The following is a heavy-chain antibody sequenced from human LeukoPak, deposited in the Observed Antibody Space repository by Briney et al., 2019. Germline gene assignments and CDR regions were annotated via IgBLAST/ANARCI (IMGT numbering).Heavy chain of an antibody. V-gene: IGHV3-30*03. Sequence: PGGSLRLSCAASGVTFGSYGMRWVRQAPGKGLEWVTLISSDGNDKLYGDSVKGRFTISRDDSKSTLYLQMNSLRAEDTAVYYCTTKLIRGSSGDDYDDWGQGTLVTVSS. CDR1: GVTFGSYG. D-gene: IGHD5-12*01. J-gene: IGHJ4*02. CDR3: TTKLIRGSSGDDYDD. CDR2: ISSDGNDK.